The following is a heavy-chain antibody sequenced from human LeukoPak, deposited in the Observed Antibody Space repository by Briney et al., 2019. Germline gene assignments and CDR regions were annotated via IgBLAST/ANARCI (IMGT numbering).Heavy chain of an antibody. CDR1: GGSISSGSYY. CDR2: IYTSGST. Sequence: PSETLSLTCTVSGGSISSGSYYWSWIRQPAGKGLEWIGRIYTSGSTNYNPSLKSRVTISVDTSKNQFPLKLSSVTAADTAVYYCARDVGSYPQLNYWGQGTLVTVSS. V-gene: IGHV4-61*02. CDR3: ARDVGSYPQLNY. D-gene: IGHD1-26*01. J-gene: IGHJ4*02.